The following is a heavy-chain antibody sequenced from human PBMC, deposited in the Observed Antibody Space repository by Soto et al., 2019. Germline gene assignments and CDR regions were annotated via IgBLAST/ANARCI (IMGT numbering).Heavy chain of an antibody. CDR3: ARSESSGLYYGMDV. CDR1: GGSISSYY. J-gene: IGHJ6*02. CDR2: IYYSGST. Sequence: SETLSLTCTVSGGSISSYYWSWIRQPPGKGLEWIGYIYYSGSTNYNPSLKSRVTISVDTSKNQFSLKLSSVTAADTAVYYCARSESSGLYYGMDVWGQGTTVTVSS. V-gene: IGHV4-59*01. D-gene: IGHD3-22*01.